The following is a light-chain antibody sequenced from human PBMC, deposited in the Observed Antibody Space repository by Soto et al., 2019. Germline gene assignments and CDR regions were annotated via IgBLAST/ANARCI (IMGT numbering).Light chain of an antibody. CDR1: QSVSSSF. J-gene: IGKJ1*01. CDR2: GAS. CDR3: QHYDTSSRT. V-gene: IGKV3-20*01. Sequence: EIVLAQSPGTLSLSPGESATLSCRASQSVSSSFLAWYQQKAGQAPRLLIYGASRRATGIPDRFSGSGSGTDFTLTIRRLEPEDFAVYYCQHYDTSSRTFGQGTKVEIK.